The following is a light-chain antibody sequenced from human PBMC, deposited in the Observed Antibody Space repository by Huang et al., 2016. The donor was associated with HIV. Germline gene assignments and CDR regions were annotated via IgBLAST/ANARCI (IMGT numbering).Light chain of an antibody. CDR1: QDIRIN. J-gene: IGKJ5*01. CDR3: QQYDNVPIT. CDR2: DAY. V-gene: IGKV1-33*01. Sequence: DIQMTQSPSSLSASVGDRVTITCQASQDIRINLNWYQQKPGEAPNLLIYDAYNLEGGVPSRFSVSGSGTDFTFTISSLQSEDIATYYCQQYDNVPITFGQGTRLEIK.